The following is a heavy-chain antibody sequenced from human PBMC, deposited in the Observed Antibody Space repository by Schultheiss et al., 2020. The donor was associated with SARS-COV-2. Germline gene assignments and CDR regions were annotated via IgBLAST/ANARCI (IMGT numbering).Heavy chain of an antibody. D-gene: IGHD2/OR15-2a*01. V-gene: IGHV3-30*19. J-gene: IGHJ6*02. CDR1: GFTFSSYG. Sequence: GGSLRLSCAASGFTFSSYGMHWVRQAPGKGLEWVAVISYDGSNKYYADSVKGRFTISRDNSKNTLYLQMNSLRAEDTAVYYCGLSYYYYYGMDVWGQGTTVTVSS. CDR2: ISYDGSNK. CDR3: GLSYYYYYGMDV.